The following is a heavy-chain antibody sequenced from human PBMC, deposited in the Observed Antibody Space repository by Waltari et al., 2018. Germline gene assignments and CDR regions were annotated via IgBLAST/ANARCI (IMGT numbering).Heavy chain of an antibody. J-gene: IGHJ4*02. CDR2: INSDGCAK. Sequence: EVQLEESGGGLVQPGGSLSLYHAASGLTFSGYWMRWVRHEPGQRLVWVSRINSDGCAKSYADSVKGRFTISRDNAKNTLYLQMNSLSAEDTAVYYCASAYYDILDWGQGTLVTVSS. CDR1: GLTFSGYW. V-gene: IGHV3-74*01. CDR3: ASAYYDILD. D-gene: IGHD3-9*01.